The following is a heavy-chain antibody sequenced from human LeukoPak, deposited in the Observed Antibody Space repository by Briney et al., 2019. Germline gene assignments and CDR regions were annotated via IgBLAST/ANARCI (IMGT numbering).Heavy chain of an antibody. D-gene: IGHD3-22*01. Sequence: GSSVKVSCKASGGTFSSYAISWVRQAPGQGLEWMGGIIPIFGTANYAQKFQGRVTITTDESTSTAYMELSSLRSEDTAAYYCARDYYDSSGYSINWSDPWGQGTLVTVSS. CDR3: ARDYYDSSGYSINWSDP. CDR1: GGTFSSYA. CDR2: IIPIFGTA. J-gene: IGHJ5*02. V-gene: IGHV1-69*05.